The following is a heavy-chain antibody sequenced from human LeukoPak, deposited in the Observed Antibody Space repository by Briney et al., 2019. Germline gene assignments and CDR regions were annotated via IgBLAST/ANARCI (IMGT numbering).Heavy chain of an antibody. J-gene: IGHJ4*02. V-gene: IGHV1-18*01. CDR1: GYSFTSYG. CDR3: ARDRGYDFWSGYHGYFDY. CDR2: ISAYNGNT. Sequence: GASVKVSCKASGYSFTSYGISWVRQAPGQGLEWVGWISAYNGNTNYAEKLQGRVTMTTDTSTSTAYMELRSLRSDDTAVYYCARDRGYDFWSGYHGYFDYWGQGTLVTVSS. D-gene: IGHD3-3*01.